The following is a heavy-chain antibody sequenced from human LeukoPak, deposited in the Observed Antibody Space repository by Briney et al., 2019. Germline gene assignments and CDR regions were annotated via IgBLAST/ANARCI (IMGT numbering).Heavy chain of an antibody. CDR2: INHSGST. V-gene: IGHV4-34*01. J-gene: IGHJ6*03. CDR3: WVAPTTKALYYYYYMDV. CDR1: GGSFSGYY. Sequence: SETLSLTCAVCGGSFSGYYWSWVRQPPGKGLEWMGEINHSGSTNYNPSLKSRVTISVDTSKNQFSLKLSSVTAADTAVYNCWVAPTTKALYYYYYMDVWGKGTTVTVSS. D-gene: IGHD1-14*01.